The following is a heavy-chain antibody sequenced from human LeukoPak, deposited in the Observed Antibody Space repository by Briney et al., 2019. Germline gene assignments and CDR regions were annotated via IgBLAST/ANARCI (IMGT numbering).Heavy chain of an antibody. J-gene: IGHJ5*02. CDR2: TSYRSKWHN. V-gene: IGHV6-1*01. D-gene: IGHD1/OR15-1a*01. Sequence: SQTLSLTCPISGDSASSNSAAWNWIRQSPSRGLDWLGRTSYRSKWHNDYAVSVKSRITIHPDPSKKKFSLQLHTIPPLNTAVDYCARERQNRPYNWFDPWGQGTLVTVSS. CDR3: ARERQNRPYNWFDP. CDR1: GDSASSNSAA.